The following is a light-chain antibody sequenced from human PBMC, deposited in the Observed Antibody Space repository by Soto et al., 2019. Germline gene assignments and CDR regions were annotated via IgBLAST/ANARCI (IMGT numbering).Light chain of an antibody. CDR1: QSVNSN. CDR2: RAS. V-gene: IGKV3-15*01. CDR3: QQYNNWPKR. J-gene: IGKJ1*01. Sequence: EIVMTQSPATLSVSPGERATLSCRASQSVNSNLAWYQQKPGQAPRLLIYRASTRATGIPARFSGSGSGTEFTLTISSLQSEDFAVYYCQQYNNWPKRFGQGTKVDIK.